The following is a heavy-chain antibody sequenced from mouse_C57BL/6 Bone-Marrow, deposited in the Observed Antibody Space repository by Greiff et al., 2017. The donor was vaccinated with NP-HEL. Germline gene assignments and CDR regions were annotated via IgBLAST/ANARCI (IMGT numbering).Heavy chain of an antibody. V-gene: IGHV1-82*01. CDR1: GYAFSSSW. Sequence: QVQLQQSGPELVKPGASVKISCKASGYAFSSSWMNWVKQRPGKGLEWIGRIYPGDGDTNYNGKFKGKATLTADKSSSTAYMHLSSLTSEDSAVYFCARSKLHWYVDVWGTGTTVTVSS. D-gene: IGHD1-3*01. CDR3: ARSKLHWYVDV. CDR2: IYPGDGDT. J-gene: IGHJ1*03.